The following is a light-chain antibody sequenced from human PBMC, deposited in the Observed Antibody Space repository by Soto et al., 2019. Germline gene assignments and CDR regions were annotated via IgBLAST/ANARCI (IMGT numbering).Light chain of an antibody. Sequence: EIVMTQSPATLSVSPGERATLSCRASQSVAGNLAWYQQIPGQAPRLLIYGTSTRATGIPARFSGSGSGTEFTLTISRLQSEDSAVYYCQQYNNWPLFTFGPGTKVDIK. J-gene: IGKJ3*01. CDR3: QQYNNWPLFT. CDR1: QSVAGN. V-gene: IGKV3-15*01. CDR2: GTS.